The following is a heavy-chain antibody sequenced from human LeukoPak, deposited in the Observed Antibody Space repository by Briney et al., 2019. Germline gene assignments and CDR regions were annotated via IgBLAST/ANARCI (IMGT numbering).Heavy chain of an antibody. Sequence: ASVRVSCKASGYTFNNYGISWVRQAPGQGVEWMGWVSPYNGDTNYAQKFQGRGTMTRDTSISTAYMELSRLRSDDTAVYYCARVGDYTVTTDFDYWGQGTLVTVSS. CDR3: ARVGDYTVTTDFDY. CDR2: VSPYNGDT. V-gene: IGHV1-18*01. D-gene: IGHD4-11*01. CDR1: GYTFNNYG. J-gene: IGHJ4*02.